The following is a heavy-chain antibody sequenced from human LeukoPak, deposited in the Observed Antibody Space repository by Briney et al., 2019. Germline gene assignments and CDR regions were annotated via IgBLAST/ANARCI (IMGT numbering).Heavy chain of an antibody. Sequence: GASVKVSCKASGYTFTSYGISWVRQAPGQGLEWMGWISAYNGNTNYAQKLQGRGTMTTDTSTSTAYMELRRLRSDDTAVYYCARQLRYDSSGYSNNWFDPWGQGTLVTVSS. D-gene: IGHD3-22*01. CDR3: ARQLRYDSSGYSNNWFDP. CDR2: ISAYNGNT. J-gene: IGHJ5*02. V-gene: IGHV1-18*01. CDR1: GYTFTSYG.